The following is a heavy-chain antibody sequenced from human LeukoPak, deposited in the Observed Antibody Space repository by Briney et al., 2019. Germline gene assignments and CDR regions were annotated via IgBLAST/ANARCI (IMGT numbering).Heavy chain of an antibody. CDR3: AVTMVRGGPTYYYYYGMDV. J-gene: IGHJ6*02. Sequence: PGGSLRLSCAASGFTFSSYGMHWVRQAPGKGLEWVAFIRYDGSNKYYADSVKGRFTISRDNSKNTLYLQMNSLRAEDTAVHYCAVTMVRGGPTYYYYYGMDVWGQGTTVTVSS. D-gene: IGHD3-10*01. CDR1: GFTFSSYG. V-gene: IGHV3-30*02. CDR2: IRYDGSNK.